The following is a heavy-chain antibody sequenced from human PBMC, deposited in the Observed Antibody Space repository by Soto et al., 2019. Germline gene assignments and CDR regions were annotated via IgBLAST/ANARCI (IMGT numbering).Heavy chain of an antibody. CDR3: ATEPYSSSWYDWFDP. V-gene: IGHV3-21*01. Sequence: EVQLVESGGGLVKPGGSLRLSCAASGFTFSSYSMNWVRQAPGKGLEWVSSISSSSSYIYYADSVKGRFTISRDNAKNSRYLQMNSLRAEDTAVYYCATEPYSSSWYDWFDPWGQGTLVTVSS. CDR2: ISSSSSYI. CDR1: GFTFSSYS. J-gene: IGHJ5*02. D-gene: IGHD6-13*01.